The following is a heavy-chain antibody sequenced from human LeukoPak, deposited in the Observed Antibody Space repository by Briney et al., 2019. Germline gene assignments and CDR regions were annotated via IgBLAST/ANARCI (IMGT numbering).Heavy chain of an antibody. D-gene: IGHD4-17*01. J-gene: IGHJ2*01. CDR1: GFTFSSYW. CDR3: AKYGDYWYFDL. V-gene: IGHV3-74*01. Sequence: GGSLRLSCAASGFTFSSYWVHWVRQAPGKGLVWVSRINSDGSSTNYADSAKGRFTISRDNAKNTLYPQMNSLRAEDTAVYYCAKYGDYWYFDLWGRGTLVTVSS. CDR2: INSDGSST.